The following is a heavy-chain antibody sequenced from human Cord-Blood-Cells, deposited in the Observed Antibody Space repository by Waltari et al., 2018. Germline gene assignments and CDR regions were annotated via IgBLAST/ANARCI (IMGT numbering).Heavy chain of an antibody. CDR1: GGTFSTDP. CDR3: ARVDLYYDSSGYYSYYFDY. D-gene: IGHD3-22*01. Sequence: QVQLVQSGAEVKNPGSSVKVSCKASGGTFSTDPISWVRQAPGTGLEWMGGIIPIFGTANYAQKFQGRVTITADESTSTAYMELSSLRSEDTAVYYCARVDLYYDSSGYYSYYFDYWGQGTLVTVSS. J-gene: IGHJ4*02. CDR2: IIPIFGTA. V-gene: IGHV1-69*01.